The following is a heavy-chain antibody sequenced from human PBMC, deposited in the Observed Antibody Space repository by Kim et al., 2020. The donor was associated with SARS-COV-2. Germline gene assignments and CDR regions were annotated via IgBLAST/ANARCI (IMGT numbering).Heavy chain of an antibody. V-gene: IGHV4-39*07. CDR1: GGSISSSSYY. CDR3: AREYGSEYYYDSSGYHDAFDI. Sequence: SETLSRTCTVSGGSISSSSYYWGWIRQPPGKGLEWIGSIYYSGSTYYNPSLKSRVTISVDTSKNQFSLKLSSVTAADTAVYYCAREYGSEYYYDSSGYHDAFDIWGQGTMVTVSS. J-gene: IGHJ3*02. CDR2: IYYSGST. D-gene: IGHD3-22*01.